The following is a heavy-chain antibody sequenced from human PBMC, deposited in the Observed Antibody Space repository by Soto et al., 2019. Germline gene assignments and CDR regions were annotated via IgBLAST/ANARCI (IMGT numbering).Heavy chain of an antibody. CDR1: GFTFSSYS. D-gene: IGHD4-4*01. V-gene: IGHV3-21*01. CDR2: ISSSSSYI. J-gene: IGHJ6*02. CDR3: ANGPTVGPPPTTVTTYYYYGMDV. Sequence: PGGSLRLSCAASGFTFSSYSMNWVRQAPGKGLEWVSSISSSSSYIYYADSVKGRFTISRDNAKNSLYLQMNSLRAEDTAVYYCANGPTVGPPPTTVTTYYYYGMDVWGQGTTVTVSS.